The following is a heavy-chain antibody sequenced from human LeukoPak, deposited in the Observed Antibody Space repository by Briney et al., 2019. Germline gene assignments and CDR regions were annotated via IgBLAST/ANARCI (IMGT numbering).Heavy chain of an antibody. D-gene: IGHD6-13*01. CDR2: ISSSSSYI. Sequence: GGSLRLSCAASGFTFSSYSMNRVRQAPGKGLEWVSSISSSSSYIYYADSVKGRFTISRDNAKNSLYLQMNSLRAEDTAVYYCARGYSSSWDIDYWGQGTLVTVSS. V-gene: IGHV3-21*01. CDR3: ARGYSSSWDIDY. J-gene: IGHJ4*02. CDR1: GFTFSSYS.